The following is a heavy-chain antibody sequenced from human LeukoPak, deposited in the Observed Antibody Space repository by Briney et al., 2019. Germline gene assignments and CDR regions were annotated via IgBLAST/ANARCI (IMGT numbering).Heavy chain of an antibody. V-gene: IGHV3-7*04. J-gene: IGHJ4*02. CDR2: IRQDGGEK. CDR3: ARNSPVGAPGGY. D-gene: IGHD1-26*01. Sequence: GGSLRLSCAASGFTFISYWLSWVRQAGGKGLEWVAYIRQDGGEKYYVDSMKGRFTISRDNAKNSLFLQMNSLRAEDTAVYYCARNSPVGAPGGYWGQGTLVTVSS. CDR1: GFTFISYW.